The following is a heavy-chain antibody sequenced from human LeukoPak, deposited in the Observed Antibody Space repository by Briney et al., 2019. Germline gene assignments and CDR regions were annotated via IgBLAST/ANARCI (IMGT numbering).Heavy chain of an antibody. Sequence: SETLSLTCTVSGGSISSSTYHWGWIRQPPGKELEWIGSIYSIGSTYYNPSLKSRVTISVDTSKNQFSLKLSSVTAADTAVYYCARGLLFSWFDPWGQGTLVTVSS. J-gene: IGHJ5*02. D-gene: IGHD2-21*02. V-gene: IGHV4-39*01. CDR1: GGSISSSTYH. CDR3: ARGLLFSWFDP. CDR2: IYSIGST.